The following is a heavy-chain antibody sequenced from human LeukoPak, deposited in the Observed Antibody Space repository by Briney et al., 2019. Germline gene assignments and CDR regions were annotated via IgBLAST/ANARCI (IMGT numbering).Heavy chain of an antibody. D-gene: IGHD6-13*01. CDR3: ATAVIGYSSTYYFDY. V-gene: IGHV1-24*01. J-gene: IGHJ4*02. CDR2: FDPEDGET. Sequence: GASVKVSCKVSGYTLTELSMHWVRQAPGKGLEWMGGFDPEDGETIYAQKFQGRVTMTEDTSTDTAYMELSSLRSEDTAVYYCATAVIGYSSTYYFDYWGQGTLVTVSS. CDR1: GYTLTELS.